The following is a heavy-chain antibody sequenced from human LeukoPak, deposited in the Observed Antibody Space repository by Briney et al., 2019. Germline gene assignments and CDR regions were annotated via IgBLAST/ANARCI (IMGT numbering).Heavy chain of an antibody. D-gene: IGHD2-21*01. J-gene: IGHJ5*01. CDR3: ASRIVVSQTAIEMWFDS. V-gene: IGHV4-39*06. Sequence: SETLSLTCAVSGASVSSSTYFWGWIRQPPGEGPEWLGSVSHSGATYYNPSLKSRVTISLDTSKNQITLTVTSVTVADTALYFCASRIVVSQTAIEMWFDSWGQGTLVTVS. CDR1: GASVSSSTYF. CDR2: VSHSGAT.